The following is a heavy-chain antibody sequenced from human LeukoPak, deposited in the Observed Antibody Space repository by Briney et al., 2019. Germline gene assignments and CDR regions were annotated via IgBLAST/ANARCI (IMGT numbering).Heavy chain of an antibody. CDR1: GGTFSSYA. V-gene: IGHV1-69*01. CDR2: IIPIFGTA. CDR3: ARVNYYDSNGYSDY. Sequence: SVKVSCKASGGTFSSYAISWVRQAPGQGLEWMGGIIPIFGTANYAQKFQGRVTITADESTSTAYMELSSLRSEDTAVYYCARVNYYDSNGYSDYWGQGTLVTVSS. J-gene: IGHJ4*02. D-gene: IGHD3-22*01.